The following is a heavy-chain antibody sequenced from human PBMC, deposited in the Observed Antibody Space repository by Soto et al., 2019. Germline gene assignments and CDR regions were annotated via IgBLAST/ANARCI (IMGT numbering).Heavy chain of an antibody. J-gene: IGHJ4*01. CDR1: GYTFTSYY. D-gene: IGHD3-3*01. V-gene: IGHV1-46*01. Sequence: ASVKVSCKASGYTFTSYYMHWVRQAPGQGLEWMGIINPSGGSTSYAQKFQGRVTMTRDTSTSTVYMELSSLRSEDTAVYYCAREPSVYFDCCSGYRGVHWCHGPRATVLS. CDR3: AREPSVYFDCCSGYRGVH. CDR2: INPSGGST.